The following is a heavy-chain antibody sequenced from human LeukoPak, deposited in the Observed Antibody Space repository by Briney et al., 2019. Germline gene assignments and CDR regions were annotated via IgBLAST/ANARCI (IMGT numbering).Heavy chain of an antibody. Sequence: SETLSLTCTVSGYSISSGYYWGWIRQPPGKGLEWIGSIYYSGSTYYNPSLKSRVTISVDTSKNQFSLKLSSVTAADTAVYYCARQRTVVVPAEFDPWGQGTLVTVSS. V-gene: IGHV4-38-2*02. D-gene: IGHD2-2*01. J-gene: IGHJ5*02. CDR2: IYYSGST. CDR1: GYSISSGYY. CDR3: ARQRTVVVPAEFDP.